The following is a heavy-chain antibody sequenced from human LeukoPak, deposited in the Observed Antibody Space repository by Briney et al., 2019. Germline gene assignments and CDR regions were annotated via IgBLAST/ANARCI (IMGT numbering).Heavy chain of an antibody. V-gene: IGHV1-3*02. CDR2: SNAGNGNT. CDR3: ARDSYYDSSGYYYAFDY. CDR1: GYTFTSYA. Sequence: ASVEVSCKASGYTFTSYAMHWVRQAPGQRLEWMGWSNAGNGNTKYSQEFQGRVTITRDTSASTAYMELSSLRSEDTAVYYCARDSYYDSSGYYYAFDYWGQGTLVTVSS. J-gene: IGHJ4*02. D-gene: IGHD3-22*01.